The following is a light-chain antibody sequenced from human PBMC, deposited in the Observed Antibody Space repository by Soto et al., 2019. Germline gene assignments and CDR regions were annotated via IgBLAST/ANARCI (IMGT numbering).Light chain of an antibody. CDR3: SSYTSSSTYV. Sequence: QSALTQPASVSGSPGQSITISCTGTSSDVGGYNYVSWYQQHPGKAPKLMIYDVSNRPSGVSNRFSGSKSGNTASRTSSGLQAEDEADYYCSSYTSSSTYVVGTGTKVTF. CDR2: DVS. J-gene: IGLJ1*01. CDR1: SSDVGGYNY. V-gene: IGLV2-14*01.